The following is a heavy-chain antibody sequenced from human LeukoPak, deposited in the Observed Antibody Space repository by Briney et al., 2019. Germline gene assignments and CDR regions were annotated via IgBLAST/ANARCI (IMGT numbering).Heavy chain of an antibody. CDR3: AREAVLLWFGELLTPYYFDY. CDR2: ISSTSSYI. V-gene: IGHV3-21*01. J-gene: IGHJ4*02. Sequence: GGSLRLSCAASGFTFSSFSMNWVRQAPGKGLEWVSSISSTSSYIYYADSVKGRFTISRDKDKNSVYLQMTSLRAEDTAVYYCAREAVLLWFGELLTPYYFDYWGQGTLVTVSS. CDR1: GFTFSSFS. D-gene: IGHD3-10*01.